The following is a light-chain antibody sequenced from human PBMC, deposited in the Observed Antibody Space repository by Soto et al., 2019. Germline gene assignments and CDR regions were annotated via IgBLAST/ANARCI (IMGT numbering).Light chain of an antibody. CDR3: HQYDSYPYT. V-gene: IGKV1-5*03. CDR2: KAS. CDR1: ESISSW. Sequence: DIPMTQSPSTLSASVGDRVTITCRASESISSWWAWYQQKPGKAPKVLIYKASSLESGVPPRFSGSGSGTEFTLTISSLQPGDFATYYCHQYDSYPYTFDQGTKLEIK. J-gene: IGKJ2*01.